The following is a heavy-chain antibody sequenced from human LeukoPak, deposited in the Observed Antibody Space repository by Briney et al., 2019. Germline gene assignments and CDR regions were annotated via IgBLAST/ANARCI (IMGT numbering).Heavy chain of an antibody. CDR1: GFTFSSYA. D-gene: IGHD2-15*01. Sequence: PGGSLRLSCAASGFTFSSYAMSWVRQAPGKGLEWVSAISGSGGSTYYADSVKGRFTISRDNSKNTLYLQMNSLRAEDTAVYYCAKLEGYCSAGSCYSGGAFDIWGQGTMVTVSS. J-gene: IGHJ3*02. CDR2: ISGSGGST. V-gene: IGHV3-23*01. CDR3: AKLEGYCSAGSCYSGGAFDI.